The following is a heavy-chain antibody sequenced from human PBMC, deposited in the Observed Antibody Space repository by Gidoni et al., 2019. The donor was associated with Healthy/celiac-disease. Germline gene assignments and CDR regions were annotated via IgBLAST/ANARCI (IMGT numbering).Heavy chain of an antibody. V-gene: IGHV4-31*03. D-gene: IGHD2-21*02. Sequence: QVQLQESGPGLVKPSQTLSLTCTVSGGSISSGGYYWSWIRQHPGKGLEWIGYIYYSGSTYYNPSLKSRVTISVDTSKNQFSLKLSSVTAADTAVYYCARHRVVTAIYGNWFDPWGQGTLVTVSS. CDR1: GGSISSGGYY. CDR2: IYYSGST. CDR3: ARHRVVTAIYGNWFDP. J-gene: IGHJ5*02.